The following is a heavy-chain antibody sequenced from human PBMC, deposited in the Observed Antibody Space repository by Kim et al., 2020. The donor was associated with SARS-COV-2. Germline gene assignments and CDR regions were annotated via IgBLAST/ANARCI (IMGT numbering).Heavy chain of an antibody. J-gene: IGHJ4*02. V-gene: IGHV5-51*01. Sequence: YSPSFQGQVTISADKSISTAYLQWSSLKASDTAMYYCARRAVVTGYYFDYWGQGTLVTVSS. D-gene: IGHD3-22*01. CDR3: ARRAVVTGYYFDY.